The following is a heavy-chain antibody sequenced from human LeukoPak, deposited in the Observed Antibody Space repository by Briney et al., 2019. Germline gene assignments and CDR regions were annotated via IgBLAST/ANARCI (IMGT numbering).Heavy chain of an antibody. V-gene: IGHV3-7*01. J-gene: IGHJ6*02. CDR1: GLTFREDR. D-gene: IGHD3-10*01. CDR2: IKPDGTLT. CDR3: VRFGVAYGMDV. Sequence: GGSLRLSCAASGLTFREDRMGCVRESPGRRLEWVALIKPDGTLTQYVDSVRGRFTISRDNAQNSLSLQMKSLGVEDTTVYYCVRFGVAYGMDVWGQGTTVTVS.